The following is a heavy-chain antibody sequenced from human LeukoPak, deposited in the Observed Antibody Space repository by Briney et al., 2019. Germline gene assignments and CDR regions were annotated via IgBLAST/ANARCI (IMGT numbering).Heavy chain of an antibody. Sequence: GGSLRLSCAASGFTFSSYGLHWVRQAPGKGLEWVAVISFDGSGKYYADSVKGRFTISRDNSKNTLYLQMNSLRAEDTAVYYCAKDGYYYGSGSYRMDVWGKGTTVTVSS. CDR1: GFTFSSYG. D-gene: IGHD3-10*01. J-gene: IGHJ6*04. CDR2: ISFDGSGK. V-gene: IGHV3-30*18. CDR3: AKDGYYYGSGSYRMDV.